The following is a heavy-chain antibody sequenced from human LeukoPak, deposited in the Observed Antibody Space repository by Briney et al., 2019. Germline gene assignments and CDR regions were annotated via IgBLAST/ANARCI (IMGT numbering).Heavy chain of an antibody. D-gene: IGHD2-8*01. J-gene: IGHJ4*02. V-gene: IGHV3-23*01. Sequence: GGSLRLSCAASGFTFSSYAMSWVRQAPGKGLEWVSAISGSGGSTYYADSVKGRFTISRDNSKNTLCLQMNSLRAEDTAVYYCAKDSGYCTNGVCYSFDYWGQGTLVTVSS. CDR1: GFTFSSYA. CDR2: ISGSGGST. CDR3: AKDSGYCTNGVCYSFDY.